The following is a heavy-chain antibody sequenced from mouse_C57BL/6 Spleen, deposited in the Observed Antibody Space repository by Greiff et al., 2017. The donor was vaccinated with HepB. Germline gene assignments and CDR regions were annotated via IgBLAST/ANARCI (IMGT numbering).Heavy chain of an antibody. CDR3: ARGPSFAY. D-gene: IGHD3-3*01. V-gene: IGHV5-17*01. J-gene: IGHJ3*01. CDR2: ISSGSSTI. Sequence: VQLQQSGGGLVKPGGSLKLSCAASGFTFSDYGMHWVRQAPEKGLEWVAYISSGSSTIYYADTVKGRFTISRDNAKNTLFLQMTSLRSEDTAMYYCARGPSFAYWGQGTLVTVSA. CDR1: GFTFSDYG.